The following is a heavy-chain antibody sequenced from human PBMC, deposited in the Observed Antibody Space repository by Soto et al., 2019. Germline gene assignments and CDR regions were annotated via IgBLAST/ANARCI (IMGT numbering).Heavy chain of an antibody. CDR2: IYHSGST. D-gene: IGHD7-27*01. CDR3: ARVPGP. CDR1: GGSISSGGYS. J-gene: IGHJ5*02. Sequence: QLQLQECGSGLVKPSQTLSLTCAVSGGSISSGGYSWSWIRQPPGKGLEWIGYIYHSGSTYYNPSLKRRVTLSVDRSKNQFSLKLSSVTAADTAVYYCARVPGPWGQGTLVTVSS. V-gene: IGHV4-30-2*01.